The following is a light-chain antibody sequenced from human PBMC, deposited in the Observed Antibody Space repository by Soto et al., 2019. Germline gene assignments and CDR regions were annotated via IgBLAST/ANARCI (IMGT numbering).Light chain of an antibody. CDR2: GVS. J-gene: IGKJ5*01. V-gene: IGKV3-20*01. Sequence: EIVLTQSPGSLSLSPGERATLSCRASQSVDSTFFAWYQKKPGQAPRLLMYGVSKRATGIPDRFSGSGSGTDFTLTISRLEPEDFAVYYCQQYNNWPPTFGQGTRLEIK. CDR3: QQYNNWPPT. CDR1: QSVDSTF.